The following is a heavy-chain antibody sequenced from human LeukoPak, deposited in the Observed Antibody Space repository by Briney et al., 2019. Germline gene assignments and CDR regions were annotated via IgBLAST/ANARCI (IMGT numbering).Heavy chain of an antibody. CDR3: ARDNGERYYYYYMDV. J-gene: IGHJ6*03. D-gene: IGHD4-17*01. CDR2: ISSSSSTI. V-gene: IGHV3-48*01. CDR1: GFTFSSYS. Sequence: GGSLRLSCAASGFTFSSYSMNWVRQAPGKGLEWVSYISSSSSTIYYADSVKGRFTISRDNAKNSLYLQMNSLRAEDTAVYYCARDNGERYYYYYMDVWGKGTTVTVSS.